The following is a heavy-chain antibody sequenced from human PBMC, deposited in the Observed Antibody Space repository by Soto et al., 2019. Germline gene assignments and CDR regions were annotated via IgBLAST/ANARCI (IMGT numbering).Heavy chain of an antibody. CDR2: ISGSGGST. V-gene: IGHV3-23*01. CDR3: AKDQRGFSSTARIDY. J-gene: IGHJ4*02. CDR1: GFTFSSYA. D-gene: IGHD6-13*01. Sequence: EVQLLESGGGLVQPGGSLRLSCAASGFTFSSYAMSWVRQAPGKGLEWVSSISGSGGSTYYADSVKGRFTISRDNSKNTLDLQMNSLRAEDTAVDYCAKDQRGFSSTARIDYGGQGTLVTVSS.